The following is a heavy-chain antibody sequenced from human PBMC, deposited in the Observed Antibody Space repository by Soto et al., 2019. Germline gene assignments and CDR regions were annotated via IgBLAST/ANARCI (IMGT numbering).Heavy chain of an antibody. V-gene: IGHV1-46*03. CDR2: INPSGGST. J-gene: IGHJ3*02. CDR1: GYTFTSYY. D-gene: IGHD2-15*01. Sequence: ASGKVSCKASGYTFTSYYMHWVRQAPGQGLEWMGIINPSGGSTSYAQKFQGRVTMTRDTSTSTVYMELSSLRSEDTAVYYCARYCSGGSCDRAFDIWGQGTMVTVSS. CDR3: ARYCSGGSCDRAFDI.